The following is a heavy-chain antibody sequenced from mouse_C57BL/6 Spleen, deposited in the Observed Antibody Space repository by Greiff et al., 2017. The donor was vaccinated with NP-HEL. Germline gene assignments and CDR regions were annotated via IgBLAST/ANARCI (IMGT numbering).Heavy chain of an antibody. J-gene: IGHJ4*01. CDR1: GFTFSSYG. CDR2: ISSGGSYT. CDR3: ARGGDNYEYAMDY. Sequence: VQLKESGGDLVKPGGSLKLSCAASGFTFSSYGMSWVRQTPDKRLEWVATISSGGSYTYYPDSVKGRFTISRDNAKNTLYLQMSSLKSEDTAMYYCARGGDNYEYAMDYWGQGTSVTVSS. V-gene: IGHV5-6*01. D-gene: IGHD1-3*01.